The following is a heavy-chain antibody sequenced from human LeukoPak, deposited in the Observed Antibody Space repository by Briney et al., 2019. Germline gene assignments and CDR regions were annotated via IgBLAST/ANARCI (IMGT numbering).Heavy chain of an antibody. CDR3: ARDTFDFGGHSEDFFDS. CDR1: GGSIETHY. CDR2: AHSSGHT. J-gene: IGHJ3*01. Sequence: PSETLSLTCSVSGGSIETHYWSWVRQPPGKGLEWIGYAHSSGHTRSNPSLQSRVTLSVDMSKKHLSLTLTSVTAADTAVYFCARDTFDFGGHSEDFFDSWGQGTMVTVSS. V-gene: IGHV4-59*11. D-gene: IGHD2-21*01.